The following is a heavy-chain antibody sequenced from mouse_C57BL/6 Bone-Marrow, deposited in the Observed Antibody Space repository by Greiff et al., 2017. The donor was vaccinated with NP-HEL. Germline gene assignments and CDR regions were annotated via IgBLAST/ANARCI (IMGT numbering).Heavy chain of an antibody. CDR2: IWWDDDK. CDR3: ARPQTAQATYYFDN. D-gene: IGHD3-2*02. J-gene: IGHJ2*01. V-gene: IGHV8-8*01. CDR1: GFSLSTFGMG. Sequence: QVTLKVSGPGILQPSQTLSLTCSFSGFSLSTFGMGVGWIRQPSGKGLEWLAHIWWDDDKYYNPALKSRLTSSKETSKNQVFLMIANVDTADTATYYCARPQTAQATYYFDNWGQGTTLTVSS.